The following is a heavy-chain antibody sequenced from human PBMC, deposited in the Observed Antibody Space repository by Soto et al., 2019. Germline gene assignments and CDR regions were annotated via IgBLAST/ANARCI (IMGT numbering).Heavy chain of an antibody. V-gene: IGHV3-48*03. J-gene: IGHJ6*02. CDR3: ARDIDNRDYYYGLDV. Sequence: LRLSCVAPGFVFKNYEMNWVRQAPGKGLEWISYISNSCNTIYVADSMRGRFTISRDNAKNPLFLQMNSLRADDTAVYYCARDIDNRDYYYGLDVWGQGTTVTVSS. CDR1: GFVFKNYE. CDR2: ISNSCNTI. D-gene: IGHD1-20*01.